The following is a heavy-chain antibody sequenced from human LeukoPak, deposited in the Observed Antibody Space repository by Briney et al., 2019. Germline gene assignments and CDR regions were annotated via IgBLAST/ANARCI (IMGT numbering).Heavy chain of an antibody. Sequence: GGSLRLSCAASGFTFSSYAMNWVRQAPGKGLEWVSAIGGSGGGTYYADSVKGRFTISRDNSKNTLFLRMNSLRAEDTAVYYCAKVGRGRVVGATSYFDSWGQGTLVTVSS. V-gene: IGHV3-23*01. D-gene: IGHD1-26*01. CDR1: GFTFSSYA. CDR2: IGGSGGGT. CDR3: AKVGRGRVVGATSYFDS. J-gene: IGHJ4*02.